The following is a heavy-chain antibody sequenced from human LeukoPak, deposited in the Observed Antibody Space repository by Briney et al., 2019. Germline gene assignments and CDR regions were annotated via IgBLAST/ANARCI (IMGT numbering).Heavy chain of an antibody. J-gene: IGHJ3*02. V-gene: IGHV3-NL1*01. Sequence: GGSLRLSCAASGFSFRSYGMHWVRQAPGKGLEWVSAISGSGGSTYYADSVKGRFTISRDNSKNTLYLQMNSLRAEDTAVYYCAKDLWPTYYYDSSGYLGPNAFDIWGQGTMVTVSS. CDR3: AKDLWPTYYYDSSGYLGPNAFDI. CDR1: GFSFRSYG. D-gene: IGHD3-22*01. CDR2: ISGSGGST.